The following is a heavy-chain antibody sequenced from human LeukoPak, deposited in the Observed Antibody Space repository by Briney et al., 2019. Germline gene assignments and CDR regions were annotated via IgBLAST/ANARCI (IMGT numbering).Heavy chain of an antibody. Sequence: SETLSLTCAVYGGSFSGYYWSWIRQPPGKGLEWIGEINHSGSTNYNPSLKSRVTISVDTSKNQFSLKLSSVSAADTAVYYCARVVGATVVTRNIDCWGQGTLVTVSS. CDR2: INHSGST. CDR1: GGSFSGYY. V-gene: IGHV4-34*01. D-gene: IGHD4-23*01. CDR3: ARVVGATVVTRNIDC. J-gene: IGHJ4*02.